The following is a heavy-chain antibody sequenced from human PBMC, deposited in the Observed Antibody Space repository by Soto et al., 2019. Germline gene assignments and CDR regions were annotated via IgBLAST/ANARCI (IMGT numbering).Heavy chain of an antibody. CDR3: ARVSPWDFWSGYTTYFDY. J-gene: IGHJ4*02. D-gene: IGHD3-3*01. Sequence: QVQLVQSGAEVKQPGASVKVSCKASGYTFTSYGISWVRQAPGQGLEWMGWISAYNGNTNYAQKLQGRVTMTTDTSPSTAYMELRSLRSDDTAVYYCARVSPWDFWSGYTTYFDYWGQGTLVTVSS. CDR2: ISAYNGNT. CDR1: GYTFTSYG. V-gene: IGHV1-18*01.